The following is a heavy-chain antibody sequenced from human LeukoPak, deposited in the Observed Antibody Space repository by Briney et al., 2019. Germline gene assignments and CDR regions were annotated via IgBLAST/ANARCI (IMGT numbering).Heavy chain of an antibody. V-gene: IGHV3-23*01. Sequence: GGSLRLSCEVSGFTFSDYAMTWVRQALGKGLEWVSSVSDSGTSTYYADSVKGRFTISRDDSKNTLYLQMSTLRAEDTAVYFCAKPYSSGWSPYYHYYMDVWGTGTTVTVSS. CDR3: AKPYSSGWSPYYHYYMDV. J-gene: IGHJ6*03. CDR1: GFTFSDYA. CDR2: VSDSGTST. D-gene: IGHD6-19*01.